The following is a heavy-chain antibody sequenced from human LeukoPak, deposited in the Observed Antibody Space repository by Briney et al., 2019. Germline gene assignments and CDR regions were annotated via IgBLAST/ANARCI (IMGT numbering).Heavy chain of an antibody. CDR1: GFTVSSNY. D-gene: IGHD5-24*01. J-gene: IGHJ1*01. CDR3: ARGFPRDGYFQH. CDR2: IYSGGST. Sequence: GGSLGLSCAASGFTVSSNYMSWVRQAPGKGLEWVSVIYSGGSTYYADSVKGRFTTSRDNSKNTLYLQMNSLRAEDTAVYYCARGFPRDGYFQHWGQGTLVTVSS. V-gene: IGHV3-53*01.